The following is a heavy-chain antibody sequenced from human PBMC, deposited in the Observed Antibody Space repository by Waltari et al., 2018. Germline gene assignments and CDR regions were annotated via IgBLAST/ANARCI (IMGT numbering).Heavy chain of an antibody. CDR1: GYSFTSYW. J-gene: IGHJ3*02. V-gene: IGHV5-51*01. D-gene: IGHD2-15*01. CDR3: ARQDGTAGYCSGGSCYNAFDI. CDR2: IYPGDSDT. Sequence: EVQLVQSGAEVKKPGESLKISCKGSGYSFTSYWIGWVRQMPGKGLEWMGIIYPGDSDTRYSPSFQGQVTISADKSISTAYLQWSSLKASDTAMYYCARQDGTAGYCSGGSCYNAFDIWGQGTMVTVSS.